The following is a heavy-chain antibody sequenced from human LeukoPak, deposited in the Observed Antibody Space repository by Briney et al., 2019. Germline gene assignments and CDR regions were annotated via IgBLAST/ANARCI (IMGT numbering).Heavy chain of an antibody. CDR3: AKGLIETEAFDY. Sequence: PGGSLRLSCAASGFTFSSYAISWVRQAPGKGLEWVAVISYDGSNKYYADSVKGRFTISRDNSKNTLYLQMNSLRAEDTAVYYCAKGLIETEAFDYWGQGTLVTVSS. J-gene: IGHJ4*02. V-gene: IGHV3-30*18. CDR1: GFTFSSYA. D-gene: IGHD2-21*01. CDR2: ISYDGSNK.